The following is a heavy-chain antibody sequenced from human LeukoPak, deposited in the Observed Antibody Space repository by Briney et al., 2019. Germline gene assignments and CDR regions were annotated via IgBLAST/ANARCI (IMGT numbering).Heavy chain of an antibody. CDR2: IIPIFGTA. D-gene: IGHD3-9*01. Sequence: SVKVSCKASGGTFSSYAISWVRQAPGQGLEWMGGIIPIFGTANYAQKFQGRVTITTDESTSTAYMELSSLRSEDTAVYYCARESRPISSDWIFPNFDYGGQATLVTVSS. CDR3: ARESRPISSDWIFPNFDY. J-gene: IGHJ4*02. CDR1: GGTFSSYA. V-gene: IGHV1-69*05.